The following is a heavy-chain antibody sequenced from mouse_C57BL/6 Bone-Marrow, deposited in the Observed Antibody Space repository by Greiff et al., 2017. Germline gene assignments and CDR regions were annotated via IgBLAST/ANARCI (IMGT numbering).Heavy chain of an antibody. CDR3: TTGDYDGFAY. D-gene: IGHD2-4*01. V-gene: IGHV14-4*01. J-gene: IGHJ3*01. CDR1: GFNIKDDY. Sequence: VQLQQSGAELVRPGASVKLSCTASGFNIKDDYMHWVKQRPEQGLEWIGWMDPENGDTEYASKFQGKATITADTSSNTAYLQLSSLTSEDTAVYYCTTGDYDGFAYWGQGTLVTVSA. CDR2: MDPENGDT.